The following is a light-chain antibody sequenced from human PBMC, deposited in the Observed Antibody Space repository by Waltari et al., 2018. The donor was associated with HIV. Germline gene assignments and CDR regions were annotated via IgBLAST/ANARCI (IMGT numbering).Light chain of an antibody. V-gene: IGLV1-44*01. Sequence: QSVLTQPPSASGTPGQGVSISWSGSNSNIGSNTVNWYRQLPGTAPKLLIYSNNQRPSGVPDRFSGSKSGTSASLAISGLQSEDEADYYCAAWDDSLSWVFGRGTKLTVL. CDR1: NSNIGSNT. J-gene: IGLJ3*02. CDR2: SNN. CDR3: AAWDDSLSWV.